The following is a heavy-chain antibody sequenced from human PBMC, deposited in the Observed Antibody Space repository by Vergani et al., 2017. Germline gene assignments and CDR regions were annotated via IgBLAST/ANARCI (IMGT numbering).Heavy chain of an antibody. CDR3: ARFLRAYCGGDCYSEY. D-gene: IGHD2-21*01. CDR1: GFTFRRYA. CDR2: IYSGGST. V-gene: IGHV3-23*03. Sequence: EVQMLESGGGLVKPGGSLRLSCAASGFTFRRYAMSWVRPAPGKGLEWVSGIYSGGSTYYAASVKGRFTISKDNSKNTLYLQMNSLRAEDTAVYYGARFLRAYCGGDCYSEYWGQGTLVTVSS. J-gene: IGHJ4*02.